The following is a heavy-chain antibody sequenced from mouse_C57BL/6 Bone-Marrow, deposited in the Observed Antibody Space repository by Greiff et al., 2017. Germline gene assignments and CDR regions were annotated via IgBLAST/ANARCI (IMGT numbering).Heavy chain of an antibody. Sequence: QVHVKQSGPGLVQPSQSLSITCTVSGFSLTSYGVHWVRQSPGKGLESLGVIWSGGSTDYNAAFISRLSISKDNSKSQVFFKMNSLQADDTAIYYCASIYYGNDYAMDYWGQGTSVTVSS. CDR1: GFSLTSYG. D-gene: IGHD2-1*01. CDR3: ASIYYGNDYAMDY. CDR2: IWSGGST. J-gene: IGHJ4*01. V-gene: IGHV2-2*01.